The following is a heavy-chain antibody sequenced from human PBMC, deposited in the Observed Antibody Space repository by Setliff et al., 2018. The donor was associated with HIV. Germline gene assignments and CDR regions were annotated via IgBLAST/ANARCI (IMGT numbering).Heavy chain of an antibody. CDR1: GGSLRSLS. CDR2: TIPKFGTS. J-gene: IGHJ6*02. D-gene: IGHD2-21*02. V-gene: IGHV1-69*13. Sequence: GASVKVSCKASGGSLRSLSINWVRQAPGQGREWMAGTIPKFGTSNYAHKFQGRMTITADESTSTAYMGLTGLRSEDTAVYYCANLRGEEAGNFYYFYFGLDVWGQGTTVTVSS. CDR3: ANLRGEEAGNFYYFYFGLDV.